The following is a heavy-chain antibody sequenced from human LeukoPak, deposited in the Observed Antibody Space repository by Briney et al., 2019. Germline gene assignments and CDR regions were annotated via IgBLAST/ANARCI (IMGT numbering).Heavy chain of an antibody. CDR2: INYSGST. D-gene: IGHD4-17*01. V-gene: IGHV4-39*01. CDR1: GGSISSSTYY. CDR3: ARHGFPTPVTTPFDY. J-gene: IGHJ4*02. Sequence: TSETLSLTCNVSGGSISSSTYYWGWIRQPPGKGLEWIGSINYSGSTYYNPSLKSRVTISVDTSKNQFSVKLSSVTAADTAVYYCARHGFPTPVTTPFDYWGQGTLVIVSS.